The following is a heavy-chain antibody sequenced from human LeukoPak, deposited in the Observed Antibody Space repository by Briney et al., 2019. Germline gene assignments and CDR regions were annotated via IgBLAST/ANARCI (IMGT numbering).Heavy chain of an antibody. CDR1: GGSISSYS. V-gene: IGHV4-59*01. D-gene: IGHD3-3*01. J-gene: IGHJ4*02. CDR3: ARWSGYYFY. CDR2: VYYSGTT. Sequence: SETLSLTCTVSGGSISSYSWSWIRQPPGKRLEWIGYVYYSGTTNYNPSLRSRVTISVDTSKNQFSLKLNSVTAADTAVYYCARWSGYYFYWGQGTLVTVSS.